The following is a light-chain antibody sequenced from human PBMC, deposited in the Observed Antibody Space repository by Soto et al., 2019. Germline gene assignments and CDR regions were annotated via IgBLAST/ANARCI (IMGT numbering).Light chain of an antibody. CDR1: QSLSSN. Sequence: ILVTQAPGTLAFSSVDIANLSCGASQSLSSNSLAWYQQKPGEAPRLLIYGASIRATGIPARFSASGSGTEFTLTISSLQSEDSAVYFCRQNNRWPHITFGQGTRLEIK. V-gene: IGKV3-15*01. CDR3: RQNNRWPHIT. CDR2: GAS. J-gene: IGKJ5*01.